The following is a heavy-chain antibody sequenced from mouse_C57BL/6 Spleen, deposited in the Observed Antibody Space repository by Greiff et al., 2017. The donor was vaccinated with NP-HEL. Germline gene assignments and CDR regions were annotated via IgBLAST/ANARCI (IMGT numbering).Heavy chain of an antibody. J-gene: IGHJ2*01. Sequence: QVQLKQPGAELVKPGASVKLSCKASGYTFTSYWMHWVKQRPGRGLEWIGRIDPNSGGTKYNEKFKSKATLTVDKPSSTAYMQLSSLTSEDSAVYYCARSGVGPWGTNYFDYWGQGTTLTVSS. CDR2: IDPNSGGT. D-gene: IGHD4-1*01. CDR3: ARSGVGPWGTNYFDY. V-gene: IGHV1-72*01. CDR1: GYTFTSYW.